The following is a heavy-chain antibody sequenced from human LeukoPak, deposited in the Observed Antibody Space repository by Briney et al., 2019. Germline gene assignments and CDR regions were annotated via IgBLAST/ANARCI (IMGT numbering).Heavy chain of an antibody. Sequence: ASVKVSCKASGYTFTSYGISWVRQAPGQGLEWMGWISGYNGNTNYAQKLQGRVTMTTDTSTSTAYMELRSLTSDDTAVYYCARDVDTSMAYYFDCWGQGTLVTVSS. CDR1: GYTFTSYG. D-gene: IGHD5-18*01. J-gene: IGHJ4*02. CDR3: ARDVDTSMAYYFDC. CDR2: ISGYNGNT. V-gene: IGHV1-18*01.